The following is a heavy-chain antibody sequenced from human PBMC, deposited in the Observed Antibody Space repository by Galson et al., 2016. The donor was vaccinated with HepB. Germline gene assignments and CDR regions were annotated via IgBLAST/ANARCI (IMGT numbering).Heavy chain of an antibody. Sequence: YYADSVKGRFTISRDNAKNSLYLQMNRLRAEDTAVYFCARDMAGYSYGFGFDYWGQGTLVTVSS. CDR3: ARDMAGYSYGFGFDY. J-gene: IGHJ4*02. D-gene: IGHD5-18*01. V-gene: IGHV3-21*06.